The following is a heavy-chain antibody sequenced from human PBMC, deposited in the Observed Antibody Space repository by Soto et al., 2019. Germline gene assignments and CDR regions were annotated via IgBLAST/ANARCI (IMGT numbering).Heavy chain of an antibody. CDR1: GYTFTSYD. Sequence: ASVKVSCKASGYTFTSYDINWVRQATGQGLEWMGWMNPNSGNTGYAQKFQGRVTMTRNTSISTAYMELSSLRSEDTAVYYCARGPTIFGVVIIPFNWLDPWGQGTLVTVSS. CDR2: MNPNSGNT. J-gene: IGHJ5*02. D-gene: IGHD3-3*01. V-gene: IGHV1-8*01. CDR3: ARGPTIFGVVIIPFNWLDP.